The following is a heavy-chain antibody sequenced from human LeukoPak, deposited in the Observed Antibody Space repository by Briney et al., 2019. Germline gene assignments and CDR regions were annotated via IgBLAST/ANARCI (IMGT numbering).Heavy chain of an antibody. CDR3: ARDYRSTFDY. J-gene: IGHJ4*02. V-gene: IGHV3-11*01. CDR2: ISSSGTTI. Sequence: PGGSLRLSCGASGFTFSNYWMSWVRQAPGKGLEWVSYISSSGTTISYTDSVKGRFTISRDNAKNSLYLQMNSLRAEDTAVYYCARDYRSTFDYWGQGTLVTVSS. CDR1: GFTFSNYW. D-gene: IGHD1-26*01.